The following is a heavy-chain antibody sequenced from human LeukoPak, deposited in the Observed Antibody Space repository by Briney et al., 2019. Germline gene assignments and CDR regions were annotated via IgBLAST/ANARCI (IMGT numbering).Heavy chain of an antibody. CDR3: AKDSGYFDWLSTGGDAFDI. V-gene: IGHV3-23*01. J-gene: IGHJ3*02. Sequence: GGSLRLSCAASGFTFSSYARSWVRQAPGKGLEWVSAISGSGGSTYYADSVKGRFTISRDNSKNTLYLQMNSLRAEDTAVYYCAKDSGYFDWLSTGGDAFDIWGQGTMVTVSS. CDR2: ISGSGGST. D-gene: IGHD3-9*01. CDR1: GFTFSSYA.